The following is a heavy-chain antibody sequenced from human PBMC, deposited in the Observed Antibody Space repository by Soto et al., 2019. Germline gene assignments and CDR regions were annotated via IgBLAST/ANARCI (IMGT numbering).Heavy chain of an antibody. CDR1: GYTFTGYY. CDR3: ARVAYSSSWVLGYYGMDV. Sequence: ASVKVSCKASGYTFTGYYMHWVRQAPGQGLEWMGGIIPIFGTANYAQKFQGRVTITADESTSTAYMELSSLRSEDTAVYYCARVAYSSSWVLGYYGMDVWGQGTTVTVS. V-gene: IGHV1-69*13. D-gene: IGHD6-13*01. J-gene: IGHJ6*02. CDR2: IIPIFGTA.